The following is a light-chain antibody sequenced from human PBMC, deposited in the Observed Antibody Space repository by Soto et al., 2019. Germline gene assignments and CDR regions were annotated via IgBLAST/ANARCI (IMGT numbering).Light chain of an antibody. CDR1: SSNIGSNY. V-gene: IGLV1-47*01. CDR3: AAWDDSLSGPAV. CDR2: RNN. J-gene: IGLJ7*01. Sequence: QSVLTQPPSASGTPGQRVTISCSGSSSNIGSNYGYWYQQLPGTAPKLLIYRNNQRPSGVPDRFSGSKSGTSASLAISGLRSEDEADYYCAAWDDSLSGPAVFGGGTQLTVL.